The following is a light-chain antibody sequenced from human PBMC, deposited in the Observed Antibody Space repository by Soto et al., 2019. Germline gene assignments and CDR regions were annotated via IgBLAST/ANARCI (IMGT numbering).Light chain of an antibody. CDR2: DVS. V-gene: IGLV2-11*01. CDR1: SSDVGGYNY. Sequence: QSALTRPRSVSGSPGQSVTISCTGTSSDVGGYNYVSWHQQHPGKAPKLMIHDVSKRPSGIPDRFSGSKSGNTASLTISGLQAEDEADYYCCSYAGSYTWVFGGGTKLTVL. CDR3: CSYAGSYTWV. J-gene: IGLJ3*02.